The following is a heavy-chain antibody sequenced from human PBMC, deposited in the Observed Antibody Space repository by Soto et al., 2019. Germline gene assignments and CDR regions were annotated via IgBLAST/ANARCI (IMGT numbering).Heavy chain of an antibody. J-gene: IGHJ5*02. CDR2: IYWDDDK. CDR3: AHRRTVRGDTQLSWFDP. CDR1: GYSLSTNGEG. V-gene: IGHV2-5*02. Sequence: QITLKESGPTLVKPTQSLTLTCTFSGYSLSTNGEGVGWIRQPPGKALEWLALIYWDDDKRYNPSLKNRLTITKDTSKDQVVLTMTNMDPVDTATYFCAHRRTVRGDTQLSWFDPWGQGTLVTVSS. D-gene: IGHD3-10*01.